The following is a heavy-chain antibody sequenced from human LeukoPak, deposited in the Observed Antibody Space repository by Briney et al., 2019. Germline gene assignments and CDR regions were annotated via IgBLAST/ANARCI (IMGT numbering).Heavy chain of an antibody. V-gene: IGHV1-69*05. CDR3: ARDRYYDSSGYFVFDY. J-gene: IGHJ4*02. Sequence: EASVKVSCKASGGTFSSYAISWVRQAPGQGLEWMGRIIPIFGTANYAQKFQGRVTITTDESTSTAYMELSSLRSEDTAVYYCARDRYYDSSGYFVFDYWGQGTLVTVSS. CDR1: GGTFSSYA. CDR2: IIPIFGTA. D-gene: IGHD3-22*01.